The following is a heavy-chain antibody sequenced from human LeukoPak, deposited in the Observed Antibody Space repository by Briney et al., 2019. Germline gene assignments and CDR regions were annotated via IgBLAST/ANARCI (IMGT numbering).Heavy chain of an antibody. J-gene: IGHJ4*02. V-gene: IGHV1-46*03. CDR3: ARDSVKYYYDSSGYSKPPYYFDY. D-gene: IGHD3-22*01. CDR1: GYTFTSYY. CDR2: INPSGDST. Sequence: ASVKVSCKASGYTFTSYYMHWVRQAPGQGLEWMGIINPSGDSTSYAQKFQGRVTMTRDTSTSTVYMELSSLRSEDTAVYYCARDSVKYYYDSSGYSKPPYYFDYWGQGTLVTVSS.